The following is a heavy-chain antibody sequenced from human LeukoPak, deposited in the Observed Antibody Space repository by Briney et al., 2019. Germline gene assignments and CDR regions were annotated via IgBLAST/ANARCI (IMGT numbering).Heavy chain of an antibody. V-gene: IGHV3-23*01. Sequence: PGGSLRLSCAASGFTFSNYAMSWVRQAPGKGLEWVSGISGSDGTTYYADSVKGRFTISRDNSKNTLYLQMNSLRAEDTAVYYCACPQQYSSSWYFLDYWGQGTLVTVSS. CDR1: GFTFSNYA. CDR2: ISGSDGTT. J-gene: IGHJ4*02. CDR3: ACPQQYSSSWYFLDY. D-gene: IGHD6-13*01.